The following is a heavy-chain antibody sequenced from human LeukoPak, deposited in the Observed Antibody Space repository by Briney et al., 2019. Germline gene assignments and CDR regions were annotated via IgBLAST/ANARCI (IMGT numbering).Heavy chain of an antibody. CDR3: ARDRAVGALGY. CDR1: GGTFSSYA. D-gene: IGHD1-26*01. CDR2: IIPILGIA. J-gene: IGHJ4*02. V-gene: IGHV1-69*04. Sequence: KVSCKASGGTFSSYAISWVRQAPGQGLEWMGRIIPILGIANYAQKFQGRVTITADKSTSTAYMELRSLRADDTAVYYCARDRAVGALGYWGQGTLVTVSS.